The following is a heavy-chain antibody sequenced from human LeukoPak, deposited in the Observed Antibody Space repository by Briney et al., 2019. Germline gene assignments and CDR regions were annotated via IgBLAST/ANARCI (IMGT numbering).Heavy chain of an antibody. CDR1: GYTFTDYY. CDR3: ARANFLYCSSSTCLFDY. V-gene: IGHV1-2*02. J-gene: IGHJ4*02. Sequence: SVKVSCKASGYTFTDYYMHWVRQAPGQGVEWMGWINPNDGDTNYAQKFQGRVTMTRDTSISTAHMEVSRLRSDDTAVYYCARANFLYCSSSTCLFDYWGQGTLVTVSS. CDR2: INPNDGDT. D-gene: IGHD2-2*01.